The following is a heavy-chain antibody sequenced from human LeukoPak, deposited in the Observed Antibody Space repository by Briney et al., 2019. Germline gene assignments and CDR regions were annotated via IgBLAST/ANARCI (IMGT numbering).Heavy chain of an antibody. CDR3: ARVPVRGGQAFDF. CDR1: GFTFSDYW. Sequence: GGSLRLSCAASGFTFSDYWMHWVRQAPGKGLVWVSRINIDGSSISYAESVRGRFTISRDNRKNTLYLQMNSLGAEDTAVYYCARVPVRGGQAFDFWGQGTMVTVSS. J-gene: IGHJ3*01. D-gene: IGHD4-17*01. V-gene: IGHV3-74*01. CDR2: INIDGSSI.